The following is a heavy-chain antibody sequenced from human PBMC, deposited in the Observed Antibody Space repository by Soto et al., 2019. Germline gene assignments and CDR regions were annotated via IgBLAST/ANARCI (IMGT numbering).Heavy chain of an antibody. CDR2: ISYDGSNK. CDR3: AKEIAAAGPVSYYYYGMDV. D-gene: IGHD6-13*01. J-gene: IGHJ6*02. V-gene: IGHV3-30*18. Sequence: QVQLVESGGGVVQPGRSLRLSCAASGFTFSSYGMHWVRQAPGKGLEWVAVISYDGSNKYYADSVKGRFTISRDNSKNTLYLQMNSLRAEDKAVYYCAKEIAAAGPVSYYYYGMDVWGQGTTVTVSS. CDR1: GFTFSSYG.